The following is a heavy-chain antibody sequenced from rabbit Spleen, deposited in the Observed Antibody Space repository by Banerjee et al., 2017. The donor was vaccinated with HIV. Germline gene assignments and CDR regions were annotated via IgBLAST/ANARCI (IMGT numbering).Heavy chain of an antibody. J-gene: IGHJ4*01. Sequence: QEQLEESGGGLVKPEGSLTLTCKVSGFSFSSSHYICWVRQAPGKGLEWIACIHGGSSGVPDYAHWARGRFTISKPSSTTVTLQMTSLTAADTATWFCARDIESSTTFDGVFHLWGQGTLVTVS. CDR3: ARDIESSTTFDGVFHL. D-gene: IGHD1-1*01. CDR1: GFSFSSSHY. CDR2: IHGGSSGVP. V-gene: IGHV1S45*01.